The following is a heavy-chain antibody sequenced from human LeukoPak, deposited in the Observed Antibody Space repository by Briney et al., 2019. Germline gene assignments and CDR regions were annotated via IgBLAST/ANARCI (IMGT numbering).Heavy chain of an antibody. CDR3: AKVGAGLLWFGELSWFDP. CDR1: GFTFSSYS. J-gene: IGHJ5*02. V-gene: IGHV3-23*01. CDR2: ISGSGGST. D-gene: IGHD3-10*01. Sequence: AGGSLRLSCAASGFTFSSYSMNWVRQAPGKGLEWVSAISGSGGSTYYADSVKGRFTISRDNSKNTLYLQMNSLRAEDTAVYYCAKVGAGLLWFGELSWFDPWGQGTLVTVSS.